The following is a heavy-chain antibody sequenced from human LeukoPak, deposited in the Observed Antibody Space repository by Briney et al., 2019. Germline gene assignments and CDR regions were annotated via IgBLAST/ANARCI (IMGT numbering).Heavy chain of an antibody. CDR3: ARASLLYCSSTICLLDY. Sequence: GASVKLSCEASGYTFTDYYMNWVRQAPGQGFEWMGCINPNDGDTNYAQKFQGRVTMTRDTSISTAHMEVSRLRSDDTAVYYCARASLLYCSSTICLLDYCGEGTLVTVSS. D-gene: IGHD2-2*01. J-gene: IGHJ4*02. CDR2: INPNDGDT. V-gene: IGHV1-2*02. CDR1: GYTFTDYY.